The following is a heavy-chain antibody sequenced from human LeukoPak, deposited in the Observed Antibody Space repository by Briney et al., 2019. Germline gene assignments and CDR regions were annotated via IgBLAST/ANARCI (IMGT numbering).Heavy chain of an antibody. CDR1: GFTFSDYW. CDR3: ARGGGLDV. Sequence: GGSLRLSCAASGFTFSDYWMTWVRQAPGKGLEWVANIKQDGSDKYYLDAVKGRFTISRDNAKNSLYLQMSNLRAEDTAVYFCARGGGLDVWGQGATVTVSS. J-gene: IGHJ6*02. CDR2: IKQDGSDK. D-gene: IGHD3-16*01. V-gene: IGHV3-7*03.